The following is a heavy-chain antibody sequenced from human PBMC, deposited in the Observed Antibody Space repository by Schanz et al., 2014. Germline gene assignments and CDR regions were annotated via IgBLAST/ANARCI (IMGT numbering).Heavy chain of an antibody. J-gene: IGHJ4*02. D-gene: IGHD6-13*01. CDR2: INPDSGGT. CDR1: GYSFTEYF. CDR3: ARVYRWQHILGHFDS. V-gene: IGHV1-2*02. Sequence: QVQLVQSGPAVKKPGASMKVSCLASGYSFTEYFLHWVRQAPGQGLEWMGWINPDSGGTNYAQKFQGRVTMTRDMSITTAYMDLSRLTSDDTAVYYCARVYRWQHILGHFDSWGQGSLVTVSS.